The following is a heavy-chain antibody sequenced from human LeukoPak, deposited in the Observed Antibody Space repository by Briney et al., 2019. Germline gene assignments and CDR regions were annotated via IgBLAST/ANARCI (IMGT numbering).Heavy chain of an antibody. CDR3: AKDRLLNCRGDCYIFDY. J-gene: IGHJ4*02. Sequence: GGSLRLSCAASGFTFSDFQMNWVRQAPGKGLERVSSISGSGDSTFYADSVKGRFSISRDNSKNTLYLQVNGLRTEDTAVYYCAKDRLLNCRGDCYIFDYWGQGTVVTVSS. V-gene: IGHV3-23*01. CDR1: GFTFSDFQ. CDR2: ISGSGDST. D-gene: IGHD2-21*02.